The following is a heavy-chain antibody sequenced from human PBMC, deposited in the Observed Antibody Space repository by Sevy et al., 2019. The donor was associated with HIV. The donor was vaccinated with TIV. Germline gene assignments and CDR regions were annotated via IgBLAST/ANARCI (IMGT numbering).Heavy chain of an antibody. CDR1: GFTFSNYW. CDR3: ARDCSSTSCLWGMDV. J-gene: IGHJ6*02. D-gene: IGHD2-2*01. Sequence: GGSLRLSCAASGFTFSNYWMSWVRQAPGKGLEWVANIKRDGSEKYYVASVKGRFTISGDNAKNSLYLQMNSLRAEDTAVYYCARDCSSTSCLWGMDVWGQGTTVTVSS. V-gene: IGHV3-7*03. CDR2: IKRDGSEK.